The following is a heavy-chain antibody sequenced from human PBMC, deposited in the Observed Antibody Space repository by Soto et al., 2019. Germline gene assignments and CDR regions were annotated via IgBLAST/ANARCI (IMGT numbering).Heavy chain of an antibody. J-gene: IGHJ6*03. CDR3: ARDGYYDFWSGYPRLSYYYYMYV. CDR1: GYTFTSYS. V-gene: IGHV1-3*01. Sequence: ASVKVSCKASGYTFTSYSMHWVRQAPGQRLEWMGWINAGNGNTKYSQKFQGRVTITRDTSASTAYMELSSLRSEDTAVYYCARDGYYDFWSGYPRLSYYYYMYVWGKGTTVTVS. CDR2: INAGNGNT. D-gene: IGHD3-3*01.